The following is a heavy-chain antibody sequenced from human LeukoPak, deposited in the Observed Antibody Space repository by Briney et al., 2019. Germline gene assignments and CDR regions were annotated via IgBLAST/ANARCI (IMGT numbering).Heavy chain of an antibody. CDR2: MGVSGDNV. J-gene: IGHJ3*02. CDR1: GFTFSAYG. V-gene: IGHV3-23*01. Sequence: GGSLRLSCAASGFTFSAYGVTWVRRAPGKGLEWVSSMGVSGDNVHYADSVKGRFAISRDNSKNTLYLQMNSLRAEDAAVYYCAKDPNGDYVGAFDTWGQGTMVIVSS. D-gene: IGHD4-17*01. CDR3: AKDPNGDYVGAFDT.